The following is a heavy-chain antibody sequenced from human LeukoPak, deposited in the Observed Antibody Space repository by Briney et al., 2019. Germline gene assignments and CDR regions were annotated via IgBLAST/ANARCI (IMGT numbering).Heavy chain of an antibody. Sequence: GGSLRLSCAASGFTFSDYYMSWIRQAPGKGLEWVSYISSSGSTIYYADSVKGRFTISRDNAKNSLYLQMNSLRAEDTAVYYCASTSWYSSSWYQVDYWGQGTLVTVSS. CDR1: GFTFSDYY. J-gene: IGHJ4*02. D-gene: IGHD6-13*01. CDR3: ASTSWYSSSWYQVDY. CDR2: ISSSGSTI. V-gene: IGHV3-11*04.